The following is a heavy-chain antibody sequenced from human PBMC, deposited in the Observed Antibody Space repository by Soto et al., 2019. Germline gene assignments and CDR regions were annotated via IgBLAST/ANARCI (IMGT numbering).Heavy chain of an antibody. J-gene: IGHJ4*02. CDR2: IYYSGST. Sequence: PSETLSLTCTVSGGSISSSSYYWGWIRQPPGKGLEWIGSIYYSGSTYYNPSLKSRVTISADTSKNQFSLKLSSVTAADTAVYYCARHPDFWSGYYLDYWGQGTLVTVSS. V-gene: IGHV4-39*01. CDR3: ARHPDFWSGYYLDY. D-gene: IGHD3-3*01. CDR1: GGSISSSSYY.